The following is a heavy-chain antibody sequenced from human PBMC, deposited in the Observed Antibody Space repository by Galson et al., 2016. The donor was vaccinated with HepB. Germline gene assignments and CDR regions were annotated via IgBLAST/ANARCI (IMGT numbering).Heavy chain of an antibody. CDR3: ARGALYYYYYVDV. J-gene: IGHJ6*03. Sequence: TLSLTCSVSGASIRSGSYYWNWIRQPAGKGLEWIGRVFTTGSINYNPSLKSRAFVSVDTSKNQFSLNLTSVTAADTAVYYCARGALYYYYYVDVWGKGTTVTVSS. CDR2: VFTTGSI. V-gene: IGHV4-61*02. CDR1: GASIRSGSYY.